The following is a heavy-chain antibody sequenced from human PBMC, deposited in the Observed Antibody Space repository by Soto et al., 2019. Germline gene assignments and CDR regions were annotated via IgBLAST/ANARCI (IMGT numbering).Heavy chain of an antibody. CDR2: IWYDGSNK. CDR1: GFTFSSYG. D-gene: IGHD3-10*01. V-gene: IGHV3-33*01. J-gene: IGHJ4*02. Sequence: QVQLVESGGGVVQPGRSLRLSCAASGFTFSSYGMHWVRQAPGKGLEWVAVIWYDGSNKYYADSVKGRFTISRDNSKNTLYLQMNSLRAEDTAVYYCARYADYYGSGSYYVWGQGTLVTVSS. CDR3: ARYADYYGSGSYYV.